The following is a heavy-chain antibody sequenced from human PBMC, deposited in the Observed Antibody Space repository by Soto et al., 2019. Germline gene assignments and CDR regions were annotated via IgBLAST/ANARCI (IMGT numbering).Heavy chain of an antibody. J-gene: IGHJ4*02. CDR2: IYYSGST. Sequence: ETLSLTCTVSGGSINSYFWSWIRQSPGKGLEWIGHIYYSGSTSYSPSLKSRVSISVDTSKNQFSLEVHSVTAADTAVYYCARAGTNMVQFDYWGQGTLLTVSS. CDR3: ARAGTNMVQFDY. V-gene: IGHV4-59*01. D-gene: IGHD3-10*01. CDR1: GGSINSYF.